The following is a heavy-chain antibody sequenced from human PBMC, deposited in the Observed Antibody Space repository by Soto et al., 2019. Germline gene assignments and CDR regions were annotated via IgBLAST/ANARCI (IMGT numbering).Heavy chain of an antibody. J-gene: IGHJ4*02. D-gene: IGHD2-15*01. CDR3: ARDASPDSHGRFDY. Sequence: QVQLVQSGAEVKKPGSSVKVSCKASGGTFSSYTISWVRQAPGQGLEWMGRIIPILGIANYAQKFQGRVTITADKSTSTAYMELSSLRSEDTAVYYCARDASPDSHGRFDYWGQGTLVTVSS. CDR2: IIPILGIA. V-gene: IGHV1-69*08. CDR1: GGTFSSYT.